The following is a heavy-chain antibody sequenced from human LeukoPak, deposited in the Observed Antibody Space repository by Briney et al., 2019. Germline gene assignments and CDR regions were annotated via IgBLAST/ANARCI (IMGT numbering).Heavy chain of an antibody. V-gene: IGHV1-2*02. CDR1: GYTFTGYY. Sequence: ASVKVSCKASGYTFTGYYMHWVRQAPGQGLEWMGWINPNSGGTNYAQKFQGRVTMTRDTSISTAYMELSRLRSDDTAVYYCARDQTGYCSGGSCFNMDVWGKGTTVTVSS. CDR2: INPNSGGT. J-gene: IGHJ6*03. D-gene: IGHD2-15*01. CDR3: ARDQTGYCSGGSCFNMDV.